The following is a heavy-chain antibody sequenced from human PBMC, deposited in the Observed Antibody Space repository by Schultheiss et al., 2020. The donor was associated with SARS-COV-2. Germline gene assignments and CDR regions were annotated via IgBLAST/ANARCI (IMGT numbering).Heavy chain of an antibody. CDR2: ISSSSSTI. D-gene: IGHD5-18*01. CDR1: GFTFSNAW. J-gene: IGHJ6*02. Sequence: GGSLRLSCAASGFTFSNAWMSWVRQAPGKGLEWVSYISSSSSTIYYADSVKGRFTISRDNAKNSLYLQMNSLRAEDTAVYYCARDGQLWPPYYYYGMDVWGQGTTVTVSS. CDR3: ARDGQLWPPYYYYGMDV. V-gene: IGHV3-48*04.